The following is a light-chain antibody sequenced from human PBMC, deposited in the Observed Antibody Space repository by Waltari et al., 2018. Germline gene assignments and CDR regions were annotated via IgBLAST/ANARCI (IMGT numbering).Light chain of an antibody. CDR2: AVS. CDR1: SSDVGNYKR. V-gene: IGLV2-23*02. J-gene: IGLJ2*01. CDR3: SSYAGSSKGV. Sequence: QSALTQPASVSGSPGPSLPISCTGTSSDVGNYKRVSWYQQHPGKAPKLMIYAVSKRPSGVSDRFSGSKSGDMASLTISGLQPEDEAEYFCSSYAGSSKGVFGGGTKVTVL.